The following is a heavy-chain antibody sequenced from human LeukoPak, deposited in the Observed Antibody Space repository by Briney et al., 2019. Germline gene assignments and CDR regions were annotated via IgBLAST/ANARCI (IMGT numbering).Heavy chain of an antibody. CDR1: GGTFSSYA. Sequence: GASVKVSCKASGGTFSSYAISWVRQAPGQGLEWMGRIIPIFGTANYAQKFQGRVTITTDESTSTAYMELSSLRSEDTAVYYCAREGGSTFIESHWFDPWGQGTLVTVPS. CDR3: AREGGSTFIESHWFDP. V-gene: IGHV1-69*05. CDR2: IIPIFGTA. D-gene: IGHD2-15*01. J-gene: IGHJ5*02.